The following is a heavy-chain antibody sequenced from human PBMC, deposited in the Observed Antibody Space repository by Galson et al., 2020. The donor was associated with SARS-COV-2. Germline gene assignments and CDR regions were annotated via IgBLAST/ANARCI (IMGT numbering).Heavy chain of an antibody. J-gene: IGHJ4*02. D-gene: IGHD2-15*01. CDR3: AKRQFVSGGQNFDY. CDR1: GFTFNSYV. CDR2: INDNGGDT. Sequence: TGGSLRLSCVASGFTFNSYVMNWVRQAPGKGLEWVSTINDNGGDTFYTDPVKGRFSISRDNSKNTLSLQMNSLRAEDTAVYYCAKRQFVSGGQNFDYWGQGTLVTVSS. V-gene: IGHV3-23*01.